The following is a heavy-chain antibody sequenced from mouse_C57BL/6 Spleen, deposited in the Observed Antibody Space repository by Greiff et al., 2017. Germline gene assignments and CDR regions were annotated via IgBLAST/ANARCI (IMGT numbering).Heavy chain of an antibody. CDR1: GYTFTSYW. CDR2: IDPNSGGT. D-gene: IGHD2-4*01. CDR3: ARYDYDVNYFDY. Sequence: QVQLKEPGAELVKPGASVKLSCKASGYTFTSYWMHWVKQRPGRGLEWIGRIDPNSGGTKYNEKFKSKATLTVDKPSSTAYMQLSSLTSEDSADYDCARYDYDVNYFDYWGQGTTLTVSS. V-gene: IGHV1-72*01. J-gene: IGHJ2*01.